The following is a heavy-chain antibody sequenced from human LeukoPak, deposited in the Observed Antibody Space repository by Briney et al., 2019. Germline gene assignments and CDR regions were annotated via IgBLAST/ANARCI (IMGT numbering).Heavy chain of an antibody. V-gene: IGHV3-48*03. D-gene: IGHD2-2*01. Sequence: PGGSLRLSCADSGCTFSSYEMNWVRQAPGKGLEWVSYIGVSGSTMYYAESVKGRFTISRDNAKNSLYLQMNSLRAEDTAVYYCARERYCSSTSCPHGDRDYWGQGTLVSVSS. CDR2: IGVSGSTM. CDR1: GCTFSSYE. CDR3: ARERYCSSTSCPHGDRDY. J-gene: IGHJ4*02.